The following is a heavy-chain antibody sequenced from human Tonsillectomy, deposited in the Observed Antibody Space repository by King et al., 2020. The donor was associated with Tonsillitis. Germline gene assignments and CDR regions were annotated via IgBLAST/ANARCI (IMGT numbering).Heavy chain of an antibody. CDR1: GYTFTSYD. CDR2: ISAYNGNT. D-gene: IGHD3-9*01. J-gene: IGHJ6*02. V-gene: IGHV1-18*01. Sequence: VQLVESGAEVKKPGASLKVSCKASGYTFTSYDISWVRQAPGKGLEWMGWISAYNGNTNYAQKLQGRVTMTTDTSTSNAYMELRSLRSDDTAVYYCARDRYCITGYFDHALHYYYGMDVWGQGTTVTVSS. CDR3: ARDRYCITGYFDHALHYYYGMDV.